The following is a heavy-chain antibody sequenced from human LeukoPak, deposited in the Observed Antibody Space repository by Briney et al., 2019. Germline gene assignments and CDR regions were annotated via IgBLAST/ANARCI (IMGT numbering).Heavy chain of an antibody. V-gene: IGHV4-38-2*02. CDR2: IYYSGST. Sequence: SETLSLTCTVSGYSISSGYYWGWIRQPPGKGLEWIGSIYYSGSTYYNPSLKSRVTISVDTSKNQFSLKLSSVTAADTAVYYCASGGSVRGRYFDWLLPYNWFDPWGQGTLVTVSS. J-gene: IGHJ5*02. CDR1: GYSISSGYY. D-gene: IGHD3-9*01. CDR3: ASGGSVRGRYFDWLLPYNWFDP.